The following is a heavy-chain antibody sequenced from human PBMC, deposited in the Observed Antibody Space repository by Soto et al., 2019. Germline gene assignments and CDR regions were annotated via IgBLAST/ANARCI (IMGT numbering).Heavy chain of an antibody. CDR2: IYWDDDK. J-gene: IGHJ3*02. Sequence: SGPTLVNPTQTLTLTCTFSGFSLSASGVGVGWIRQPPGKALEWLALIYWDDDKRYSPSLKSRLTITKDTSKNQVVLTMTNMDPVDTATYYCAHSPKYYYDSSGYWEDAFDIWGQGTMVTVSS. D-gene: IGHD3-22*01. V-gene: IGHV2-5*02. CDR1: GFSLSASGVG. CDR3: AHSPKYYYDSSGYWEDAFDI.